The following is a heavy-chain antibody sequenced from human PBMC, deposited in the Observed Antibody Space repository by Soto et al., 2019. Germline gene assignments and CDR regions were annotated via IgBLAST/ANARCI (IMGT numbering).Heavy chain of an antibody. J-gene: IGHJ4*02. CDR1: GFTFGASA. D-gene: IGHD6-13*01. CDR3: ARVHSSSYHYFDY. Sequence: GGSLRLSCAASGFTFGASALQWVRQASGKGLEWLGRIGSRGETYATTYAASVKGRFTISRDDSKKTAYLQMNSLESEDTAVYYCARVHSSSYHYFDYWGQGTLVTVSS. V-gene: IGHV3-73*01. CDR2: IGSRGETYAT.